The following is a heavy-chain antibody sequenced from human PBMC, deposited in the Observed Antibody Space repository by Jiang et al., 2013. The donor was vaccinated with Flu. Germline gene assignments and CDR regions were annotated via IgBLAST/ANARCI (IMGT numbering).Heavy chain of an antibody. CDR3: ARQIGPRGVWFDP. V-gene: IGHV4-39*01. CDR1: GGSISSSSYY. J-gene: IGHJ5*02. D-gene: IGHD3-16*01. CDR2: LLYGST. Sequence: SLTCTVSGGSISSSSYYWGWIRQPPGKGAGVDWEYLLYGSTYYNPSLKSRVTISVDTSKNQFSLKLSSVTAADTAVYYCARQIGPRGVWFDPWGQGTLVTVSS.